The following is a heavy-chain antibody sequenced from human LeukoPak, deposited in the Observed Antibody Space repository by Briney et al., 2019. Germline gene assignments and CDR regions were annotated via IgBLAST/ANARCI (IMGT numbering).Heavy chain of an antibody. Sequence: PGGSLRLSCAASGFTFSNYAMNWVRQAPGRGLEWDSSTGGSGRGTYYAASAKGRFTISRDNPKNTLYLQRNSLRDEDKAVYYCVEDGGVYGDPSYYYYYRVVWGKGTAVTVPS. CDR2: TGGSGRGT. CDR1: GFTFSNYA. J-gene: IGHJ6*03. CDR3: VEDGGVYGDPSYYYYYRVV. V-gene: IGHV3-23*01. D-gene: IGHD4-17*01.